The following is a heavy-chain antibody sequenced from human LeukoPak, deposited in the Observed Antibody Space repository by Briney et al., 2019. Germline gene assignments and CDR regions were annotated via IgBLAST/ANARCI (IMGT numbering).Heavy chain of an antibody. CDR3: TRRYYYNLGSFPFDF. D-gene: IGHD3-10*01. Sequence: SETLSLTCAVSGGPFSGYFWSWIRQSSGKGLEWIGEIHNSGTTNYNPSLNSRVTISEDTSKNQFYLNLSSVTAADTAVYYCTRRYYYNLGSFPFDFWGQGTLVTVSS. V-gene: IGHV4-34*01. CDR1: GGPFSGYF. J-gene: IGHJ4*02. CDR2: IHNSGTT.